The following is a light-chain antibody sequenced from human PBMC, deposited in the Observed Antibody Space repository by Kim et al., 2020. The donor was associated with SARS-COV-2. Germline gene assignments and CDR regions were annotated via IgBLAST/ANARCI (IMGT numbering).Light chain of an antibody. CDR2: EVT. Sequence: GQSITISCTGTSYDVGTYDLVSWYQHHPGKVPKFIIYEVTKRPSGVSNRFSGTKSGNTASLTISGLQAEDEGDYYCCSYARSRGLVFGGGTKVTVL. J-gene: IGLJ2*01. CDR3: CSYARSRGLV. CDR1: SYDVGTYDL. V-gene: IGLV2-23*02.